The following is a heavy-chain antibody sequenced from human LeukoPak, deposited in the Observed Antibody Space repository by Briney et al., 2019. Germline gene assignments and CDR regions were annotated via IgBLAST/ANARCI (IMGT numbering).Heavy chain of an antibody. CDR3: ARDVSRNWFDP. V-gene: IGHV1-18*01. Sequence: ASVKVSCKASGYTFTSYDINWVRQATGQGLEWMGWISAYNGNTNYAQKLQGRVTMTTDTSTSTAYMELRSLRSDDTAVYYCARDVSRNWFDPWGQGTLVTVSS. CDR1: GYTFTSYD. CDR2: ISAYNGNT. J-gene: IGHJ5*02. D-gene: IGHD2-8*01.